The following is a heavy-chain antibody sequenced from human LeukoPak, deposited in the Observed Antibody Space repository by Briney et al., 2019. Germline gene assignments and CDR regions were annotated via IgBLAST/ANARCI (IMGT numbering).Heavy chain of an antibody. V-gene: IGHV3-48*04. J-gene: IGHJ6*03. CDR2: ISSSGSSI. D-gene: IGHD3-10*01. CDR3: ARVVGGSGAFYYYYYYMDV. Sequence: GGTLRLSCAASGFTFSSYGMSWVRQAPGKGLEWVSYISSSGSSIYYADSVKGRFTISRDNAKNSLYLQMNSLRAGDTAVYYCARVVGGSGAFYYYYYYMDVWGKGTTVTISS. CDR1: GFTFSSYG.